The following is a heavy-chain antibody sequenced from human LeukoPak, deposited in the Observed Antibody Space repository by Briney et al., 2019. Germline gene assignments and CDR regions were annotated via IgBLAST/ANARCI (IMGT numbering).Heavy chain of an antibody. CDR1: GFTFSNYA. CDR2: ISGSGGST. J-gene: IGHJ4*02. D-gene: IGHD1-26*01. Sequence: GGSLRLSCAASGFTFSNYAMNWVRQAPGKGLEWVSTISGSGGSTYYADSVRGRFTISRDNSKNTLYLQMKSLRVEDTAVYYCARAGVGAIYYFDYWGQGTLVTVSS. V-gene: IGHV3-23*01. CDR3: ARAGVGAIYYFDY.